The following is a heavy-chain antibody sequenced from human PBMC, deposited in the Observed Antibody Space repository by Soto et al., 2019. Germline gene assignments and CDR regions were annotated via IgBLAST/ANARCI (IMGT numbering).Heavy chain of an antibody. CDR3: ASSGEFDYVWGSYPSSY. Sequence: RASVKVSCKASGYTFTSYDINWVRQATGQGLEWMGWMNPNSGNTGYAQKFQGRVTMTRNTSISTAYMELSSLRSEDTAVYYCASSGEFDYVWGSYPSSYWGQGTLVTVSS. V-gene: IGHV1-8*01. J-gene: IGHJ4*02. CDR2: MNPNSGNT. CDR1: GYTFTSYD. D-gene: IGHD3-16*02.